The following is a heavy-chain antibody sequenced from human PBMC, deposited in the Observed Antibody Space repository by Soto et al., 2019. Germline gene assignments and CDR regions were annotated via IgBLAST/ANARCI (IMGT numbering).Heavy chain of an antibody. J-gene: IGHJ6*02. D-gene: IGHD6-13*01. CDR3: GRGPSPRAPAGGTPYYYAMDV. V-gene: IGHV1-8*02. Sequence: SVKVSCKASGYDFTAYDINWVRQASGQGLEWMGWMNPINGAAGSARRFQGRVSMTRNTATGTAYLELTNLRSDDTAVYFCGRGPSPRAPAGGTPYYYAMDVWGQGTTVTRLL. CDR2: MNPINGAA. CDR1: GYDFTAYD.